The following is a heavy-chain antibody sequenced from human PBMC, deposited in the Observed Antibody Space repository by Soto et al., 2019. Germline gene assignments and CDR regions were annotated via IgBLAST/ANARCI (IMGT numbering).Heavy chain of an antibody. D-gene: IGHD6-6*01. J-gene: IGHJ5*02. V-gene: IGHV1-46*01. Sequence: QVQLVQSGAEVKKPGASVKVSCKASGYTFTSYYMHWVRQDPGQGLEWRGIINPSGGSTSYAQKSQCRVTMPRDTSTSTVYMELRSLRSEDTAVYYCARARRGRAVGWFDPWGQGPLVTVSS. CDR2: INPSGGST. CDR3: ARARRGRAVGWFDP. CDR1: GYTFTSYY.